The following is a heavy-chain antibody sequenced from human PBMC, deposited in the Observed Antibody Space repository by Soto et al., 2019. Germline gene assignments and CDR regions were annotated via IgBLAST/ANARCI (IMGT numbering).Heavy chain of an antibody. CDR1: GVTFSSYG. V-gene: IGHV3-33*01. CDR3: ARDTFGESYNWFDP. CDR2: IWYDGSNK. D-gene: IGHD3-10*01. Sequence: PGGSLRLSCAASGVTFSSYGMHWVRQAPGKGLEWVAVIWYDGSNKYYADSVKGRFTISRDNSKNTLYLQMNSLRAEDTAVYYCARDTFGESYNWFDPWGQGTLVTVSS. J-gene: IGHJ5*02.